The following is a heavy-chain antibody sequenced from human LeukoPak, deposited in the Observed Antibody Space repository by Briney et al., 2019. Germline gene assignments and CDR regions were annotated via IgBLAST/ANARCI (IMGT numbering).Heavy chain of an antibody. CDR3: ARLHGFCSSSWYWFDR. J-gene: IGHJ5*02. CDR1: GGSLSSSSYY. CDR2: IYYSGST. D-gene: IGHD6-13*01. V-gene: IGHV4-39*01. Sequence: SETLSLTCIVSGGSLSSSSYYWGWLGQPPGKGLEWFGSIYYSGSTYDNPSLKSRVTIAVATSKNQFSLKLSSVAAAAAAVYDCARLHGFCSSSWYWFDRWGQGTLVTVSS.